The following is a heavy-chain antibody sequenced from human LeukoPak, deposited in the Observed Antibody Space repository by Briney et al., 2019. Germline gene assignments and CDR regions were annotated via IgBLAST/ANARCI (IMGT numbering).Heavy chain of an antibody. CDR2: ISSSSSTI. J-gene: IGHJ4*02. D-gene: IGHD6-13*01. CDR3: ARDQQQLASPLDY. CDR1: GFTFSSYS. Sequence: GGSLRLSCAASGFTFSSYSMNWVRQAPGKGLAWVSYISSSSSTIYYADSVKGRFTISRDNVKNSLYLRMNSLRDEDTAVYYCARDQQQLASPLDYWGQGTLVTVSS. V-gene: IGHV3-48*02.